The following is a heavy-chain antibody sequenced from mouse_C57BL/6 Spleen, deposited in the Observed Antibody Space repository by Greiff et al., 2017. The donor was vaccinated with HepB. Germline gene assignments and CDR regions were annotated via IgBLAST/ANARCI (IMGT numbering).Heavy chain of an antibody. CDR2: IDPSDSYT. CDR1: GYTFTSYW. CDR3: ARGDYDYDWYFGV. V-gene: IGHV1-69*01. Sequence: QVQLQQPGAELVMPGASVKLSCKASGYTFTSYWMHWVKQRPGQGLEWIGEIDPSDSYTNYNQKFKGKSTLTVDKSSSTAYMELHSLTSEDSAVYVCARGDYDYDWYFGVWGTGPTVTVAS. J-gene: IGHJ1*03. D-gene: IGHD2-4*01.